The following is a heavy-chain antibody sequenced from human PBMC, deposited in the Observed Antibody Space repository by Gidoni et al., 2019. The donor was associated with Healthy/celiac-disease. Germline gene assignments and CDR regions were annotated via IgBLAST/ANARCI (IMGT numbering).Heavy chain of an antibody. CDR3: ASESDHTHNFDY. Sequence: EVQLVESGGGLVKPGGSLRLSCAASGFTFSRYSLNWVRQAAGKGLEWVSTISSSSSYIYYADSVKGRFTISRDNAKNSLYLQMNNLRAEDTAVYYCASESDHTHNFDYWGQGTLVTVSS. J-gene: IGHJ4*02. CDR2: ISSSSSYI. CDR1: GFTFSRYS. V-gene: IGHV3-21*01. D-gene: IGHD2-21*02.